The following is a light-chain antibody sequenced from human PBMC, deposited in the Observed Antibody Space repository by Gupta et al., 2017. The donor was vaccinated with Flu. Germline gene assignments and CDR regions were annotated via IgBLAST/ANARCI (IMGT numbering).Light chain of an antibody. J-gene: IGLJ1*01. CDR2: DTS. CDR1: SGPVTSSHY. CDR3: FLSFGDTFV. V-gene: IGLV7-46*01. Sequence: QPVVTQEPSLTVSPGGTVTLTCGSSSGPVTSSHYPYWFQQKPGQVPRTLIYDTSNRYSWTPARFSGSLLGGKGALTLSGAQLEDEAVYYCFLSFGDTFVFGPGTTVTVL.